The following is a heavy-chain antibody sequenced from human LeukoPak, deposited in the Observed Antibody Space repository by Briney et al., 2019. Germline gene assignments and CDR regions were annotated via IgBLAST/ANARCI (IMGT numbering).Heavy chain of an antibody. CDR3: AREREDGFNYGDDY. D-gene: IGHD5-24*01. CDR1: GGTFSSYA. CDR2: IIPIFGTA. Sequence: GASVKVSCKASGGTFSSYAISWVRQAPGQGLEWMGGIIPIFGTANYAQKFQGRVTITTDESTSTAYMELSSLRSEDTAVYYCAREREDGFNYGDDYWGQGTLVTVSS. J-gene: IGHJ4*02. V-gene: IGHV1-69*05.